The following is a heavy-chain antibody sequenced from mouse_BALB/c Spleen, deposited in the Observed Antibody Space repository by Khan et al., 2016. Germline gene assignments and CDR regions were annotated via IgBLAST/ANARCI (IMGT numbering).Heavy chain of an antibody. J-gene: IGHJ3*01. D-gene: IGHD1-1*01. V-gene: IGHV4-1*02. CDR2: INPDSGTI. CDR3: ARAGYYGYLVN. CDR1: GFDFSRYW. Sequence: EVKLLESGGGLVQPGGSLKVSCAASGFDFSRYWMSWVRQAPGQGLEWIGEINPDSGTINYTPSLKVKFIISRDNAKNTLYLQMSKVRSEDTALCYCARAGYYGYLVNWGQGTLVTVSA.